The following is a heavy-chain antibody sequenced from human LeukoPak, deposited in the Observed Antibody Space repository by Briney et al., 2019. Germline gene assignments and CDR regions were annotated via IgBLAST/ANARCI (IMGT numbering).Heavy chain of an antibody. D-gene: IGHD1-26*01. CDR3: ARETLGASDNWFDP. CDR2: IYYSGST. CDR1: GGSISSGDYY. Sequence: SETLFLTCTVSGGSISSGDYYWSWIRQPPGKGLEWIGYIYYSGSTYYNPSLKSRVTIPVDTSKNQFSLKLSSVTAADTAVYYCARETLGASDNWFDPWGQGTLVTVSS. J-gene: IGHJ5*02. V-gene: IGHV4-30-4*01.